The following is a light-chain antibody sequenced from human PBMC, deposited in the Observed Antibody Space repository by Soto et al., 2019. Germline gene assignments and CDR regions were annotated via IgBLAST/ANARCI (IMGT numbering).Light chain of an antibody. CDR2: DVS. CDR1: SSDIDAYNY. Sequence: QAVLTQPASVSGSPGQSITISCTGTSSDIDAYNYVSWYQQHPGKAPKLMIYDVSNRPSGISNRFSGSKPGNTASLTISGLQAEDEADYYCRSYTTSSTYVFGPGTKVTGL. V-gene: IGLV2-14*01. CDR3: RSYTTSSTYV. J-gene: IGLJ1*01.